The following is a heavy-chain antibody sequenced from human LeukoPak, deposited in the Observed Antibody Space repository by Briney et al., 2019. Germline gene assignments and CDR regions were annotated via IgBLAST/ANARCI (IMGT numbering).Heavy chain of an antibody. Sequence: GGSLRLSCAASGFTFSSHAMSWVRQAPGKGLELVSGISVSGGSTYYADSVKGRFTISRDNSKNTLYLQMDSLRAEDTAVYYCAKDRVYSSSWYGGLDYWGQGTLVTVSS. D-gene: IGHD6-13*01. CDR3: AKDRVYSSSWYGGLDY. V-gene: IGHV3-23*01. J-gene: IGHJ4*02. CDR1: GFTFSSHA. CDR2: ISVSGGST.